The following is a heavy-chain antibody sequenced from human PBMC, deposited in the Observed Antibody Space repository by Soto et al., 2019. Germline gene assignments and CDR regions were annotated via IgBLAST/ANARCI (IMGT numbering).Heavy chain of an antibody. J-gene: IGHJ5*02. Sequence: QVQLQESGPGLVKPSETLSLTCTVSGVSIANFFWSWIRQPPGKGLEWIGYMSQGGTTTYNPSLKGPATISVDTSKNQLSLKLASVTAADTAMYYCARDRGGITVAANPLGEWFDPWGPGTLVTVSS. CDR2: MSQGGTT. CDR1: GVSIANFF. D-gene: IGHD6-19*01. V-gene: IGHV4-59*08. CDR3: ARDRGGITVAANPLGEWFDP.